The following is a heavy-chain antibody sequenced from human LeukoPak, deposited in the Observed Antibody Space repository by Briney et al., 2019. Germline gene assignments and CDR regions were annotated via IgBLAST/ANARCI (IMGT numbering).Heavy chain of an antibody. Sequence: GGSLRLSCAASGFTFSSYAMSWVRQAPGKGLEWVSAISGSGGSTYYADSVKGRFTISRDNSKNTLYLQMNSLRAEDTAVYYCAKDHSGSGSYYDAFDIWGQGTMVTVSS. CDR1: GFTFSSYA. V-gene: IGHV3-23*01. CDR2: ISGSGGST. CDR3: AKDHSGSGSYYDAFDI. D-gene: IGHD1-26*01. J-gene: IGHJ3*02.